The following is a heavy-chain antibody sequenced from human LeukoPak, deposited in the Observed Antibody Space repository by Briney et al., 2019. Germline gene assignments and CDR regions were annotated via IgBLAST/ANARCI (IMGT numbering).Heavy chain of an antibody. V-gene: IGHV3-21*01. D-gene: IGHD4-17*01. CDR1: GFTFSSYS. Sequence: GGSLRLSCAASGFTFSSYSMNWVRQAPGKGLEWVSSISSNGDYIYYADSVKGRFTMSRDNAKNSLYLQLSSLRAEDTAVYYCARAALTTRNGFDIWGQGTMVTVSS. J-gene: IGHJ3*02. CDR3: ARAALTTRNGFDI. CDR2: ISSNGDYI.